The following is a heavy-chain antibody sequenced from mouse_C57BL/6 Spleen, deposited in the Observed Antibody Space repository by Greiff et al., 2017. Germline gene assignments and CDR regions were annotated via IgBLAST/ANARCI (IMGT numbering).Heavy chain of an antibody. Sequence: QVQLQQPGAELVKPGASVKMSCKASGYTFTSYWITWVKQRPGQGLEWIGDIYPGSGSTNDNEKFKSKATLTVDTSSSTAYMQLSSLTSEDSAFYYCARMGYYGSSYEGYYAMDYWGQGTSVTVSS. J-gene: IGHJ4*01. CDR1: GYTFTSYW. CDR2: IYPGSGST. CDR3: ARMGYYGSSYEGYYAMDY. V-gene: IGHV1-55*01. D-gene: IGHD1-1*01.